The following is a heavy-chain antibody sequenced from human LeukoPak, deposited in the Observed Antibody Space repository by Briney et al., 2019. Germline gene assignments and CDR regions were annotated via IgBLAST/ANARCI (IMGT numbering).Heavy chain of an antibody. J-gene: IGHJ4*02. V-gene: IGHV3-30-3*01. CDR1: GFTFSSYA. D-gene: IGHD3-22*01. CDR2: ISYDGSNK. CDR3: AKELSLDYYDSSGYYPAHIPYFDY. Sequence: GGSLRLSCAASGFTFSSYAMHWVRQAPGKGLEWVAVISYDGSNKYYADSVKGRFTISRDNSKNTLYLQMNSLRAEDTAVYYCAKELSLDYYDSSGYYPAHIPYFDYWGQGTLVTVSS.